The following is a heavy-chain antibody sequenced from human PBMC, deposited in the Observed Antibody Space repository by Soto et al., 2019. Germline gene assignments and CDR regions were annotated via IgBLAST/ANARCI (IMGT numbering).Heavy chain of an antibody. Sequence: GGSLRLSCAASGFTFSSYAMSWVRQAPGKGLEWVSGISGSGGITHYADSVKGRFTISRDNSKSTLYLQMNSLRAEDAAIYYCASRAGYGSNWHHNFWGQGTLVTVSS. CDR1: GFTFSSYA. CDR3: ASRAGYGSNWHHNF. J-gene: IGHJ4*02. CDR2: ISGSGGIT. V-gene: IGHV3-23*01. D-gene: IGHD4-4*01.